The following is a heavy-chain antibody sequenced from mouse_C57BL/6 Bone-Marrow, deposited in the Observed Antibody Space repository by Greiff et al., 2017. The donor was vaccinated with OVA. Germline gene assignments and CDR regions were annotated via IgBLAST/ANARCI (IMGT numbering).Heavy chain of an antibody. J-gene: IGHJ3*01. CDR1: GFTFSDYG. CDR3: ARGDGSSYGWFAY. V-gene: IGHV5-17*01. Sequence: EVHLVESGGGLVKPGGSLKLSCAASGFTFSDYGMHWVRQAPEKGLEWVAYISSGSSTIYYADTVKGRFTISRDNAKNTLFLQRTSLRSEDTAMYYCARGDGSSYGWFAYWGQGTLVTVSA. CDR2: ISSGSSTI. D-gene: IGHD1-1*01.